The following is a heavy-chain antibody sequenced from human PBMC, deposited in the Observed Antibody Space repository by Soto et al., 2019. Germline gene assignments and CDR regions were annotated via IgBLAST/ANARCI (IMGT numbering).Heavy chain of an antibody. D-gene: IGHD1-1*01. CDR3: ARSGGTYYFDH. CDR1: GTTFSTHG. CDR2: FVPMFSSS. Sequence: QVQLVQSGAEVRKPGSSVNVSCKASGTTFSTHGIHWVRQASGQGLEWMGGFVPMFSSSNYAQKFQGRLTIVADESTNSAYMELSSLRADDSAIYYCARSGGTYYFDHWGQGTLVTVSS. V-gene: IGHV1-69*01. J-gene: IGHJ4*02.